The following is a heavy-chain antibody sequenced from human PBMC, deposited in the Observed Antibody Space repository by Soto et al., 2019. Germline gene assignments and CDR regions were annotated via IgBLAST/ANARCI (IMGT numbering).Heavy chain of an antibody. D-gene: IGHD2-2*01. CDR2: IYYSGST. V-gene: IGHV4-31*03. Sequence: QVQLQESGPGLVKPSQTLSLTCTVSGGSISSGGYYWSWIRQHPGKGLEWIGYIYYSGSTYYNPSLKSRVTISVDTSKNQFSLKLSSVTAADTAVYYCARDRGIVVVPAASPDRFGMDVWGQGTTVTVSS. CDR1: GGSISSGGYY. CDR3: ARDRGIVVVPAASPDRFGMDV. J-gene: IGHJ6*02.